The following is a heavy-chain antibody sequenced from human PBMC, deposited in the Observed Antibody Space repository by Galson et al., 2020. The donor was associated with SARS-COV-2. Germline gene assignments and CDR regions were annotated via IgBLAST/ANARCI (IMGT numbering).Heavy chain of an antibody. D-gene: IGHD1-1*01. CDR3: ARGHWKLDY. J-gene: IGHJ4*02. CDR1: GFTFSDFY. CDR2: IDPAGTSI. Sequence: GGSLRLSCAAFGFTFSDFYMTWIRQSPGKGLAWVSSIDPAGTSIYYADSVKGRFTISRDNAENLLYLQMNSLTAEDTAVYFCARGHWKLDYWGQGTQVTVSS. V-gene: IGHV3-11*01.